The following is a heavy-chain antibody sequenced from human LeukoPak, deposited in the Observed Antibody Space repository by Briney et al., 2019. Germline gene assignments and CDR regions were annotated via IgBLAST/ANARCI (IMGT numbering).Heavy chain of an antibody. J-gene: IGHJ4*02. CDR2: ISAYNGHT. Sequence: GAPVKVSCKASGYTFSTYGISWVRQAPGQGLEWMGWISAYNGHTNYAQKFQGRVTMTTDTSTSTAYMELTSLTSDDTAVYYCARDKDLGAVAGTFDYWGQGTLVTVSS. V-gene: IGHV1-18*01. CDR1: GYTFSTYG. D-gene: IGHD6-19*01. CDR3: ARDKDLGAVAGTFDY.